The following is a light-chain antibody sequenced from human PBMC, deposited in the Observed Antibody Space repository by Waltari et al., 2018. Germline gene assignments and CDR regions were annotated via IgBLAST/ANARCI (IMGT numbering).Light chain of an antibody. CDR3: QQYGSSPSIT. V-gene: IGKV3-20*01. J-gene: IGKJ5*01. CDR1: QTFTSSL. Sequence: EIVLTQSPGTLSLSPGERAALSCRASQTFTSSLLGWYQQKSGQAPRLLIYGASNRATGVPDRFSGSGSGTDFTLTISRLEPEDSAVYYCQQYGSSPSITFGQGTRLEIK. CDR2: GAS.